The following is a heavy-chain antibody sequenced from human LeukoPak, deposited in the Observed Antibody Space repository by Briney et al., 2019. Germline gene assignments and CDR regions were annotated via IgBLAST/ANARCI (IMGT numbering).Heavy chain of an antibody. CDR3: ARGGGPPSYLDF. CDR1: GGSISSCY. CDR2: IHYSGST. J-gene: IGHJ4*02. D-gene: IGHD3-16*01. V-gene: IGHV4-59*01. Sequence: SEALSLTCTVSGGSISSCYWTWIRQPPGKGLEWIGYIHYSGSTKYKASLRSRVTISLDTSKNQFSLRMTSVTAADTAVYYCARGGGPPSYLDFWGQGTLVTVSS.